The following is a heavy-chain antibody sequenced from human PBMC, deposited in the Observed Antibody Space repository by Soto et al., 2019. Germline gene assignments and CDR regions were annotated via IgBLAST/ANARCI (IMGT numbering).Heavy chain of an antibody. V-gene: IGHV4-4*07. CDR1: GGSISGYY. D-gene: IGHD3-10*01. CDR3: ARVRDYGLGTNRHYYGMDV. CDR2: LYTMGST. J-gene: IGHJ6*02. Sequence: QVQLQESGPGLVKSSETLSLTCTVSGGSISGYYWSWIRQPAGKGLEWIGRLYTMGSTNYNPSLQSRVITSVDTSKNDCSLNVSSVTAADTAVYFCARVRDYGLGTNRHYYGMDVWGQGTTVTVSS.